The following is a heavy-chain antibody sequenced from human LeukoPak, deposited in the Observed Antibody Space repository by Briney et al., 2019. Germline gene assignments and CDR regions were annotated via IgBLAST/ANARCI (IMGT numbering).Heavy chain of an antibody. V-gene: IGHV1-18*01. CDR2: ISVYNGNT. D-gene: IGHD3-10*01. CDR3: ARVWIPSTLEYRKLLGADAFDI. Sequence: GASVKVSCKASGYTFTSYGISWVRQAPGQGLEWMGWISVYNGNTNYAQKLQGRVTMTTDTSTRTAYMELRSLRSDDTAVYYCARVWIPSTLEYRKLLGADAFDIWGQGTMVNVSS. J-gene: IGHJ3*02. CDR1: GYTFTSYG.